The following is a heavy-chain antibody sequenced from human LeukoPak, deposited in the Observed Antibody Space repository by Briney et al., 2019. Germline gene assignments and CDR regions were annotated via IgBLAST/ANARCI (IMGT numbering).Heavy chain of an antibody. D-gene: IGHD4-11*01. CDR2: INWNGGST. Sequence: GGSLRLSCAASGFTFDDYGMSWFRQAPGKGLEWVSGINWNGGSTGYADSVKGRFTISRDNAKNSLYLQMNSLRAEDTALYYCARAAGYSNYASPFDYWGQGTLVTVSS. CDR3: ARAAGYSNYASPFDY. J-gene: IGHJ4*02. V-gene: IGHV3-20*04. CDR1: GFTFDDYG.